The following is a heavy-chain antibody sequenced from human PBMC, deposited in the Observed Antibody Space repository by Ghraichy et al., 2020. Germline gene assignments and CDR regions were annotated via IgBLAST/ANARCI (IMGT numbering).Heavy chain of an antibody. CDR1: GYTFTDYY. CDR2: ISPNSGGT. V-gene: IGHV1-2*02. J-gene: IGHJ4*02. D-gene: IGHD6-19*01. Sequence: ASVKVSCKASGYTFTDYYIHWVRQAPGQGLEWMGWISPNSGGTNYAQKFQGRVTMTRDTSISTAYMELSRLRSDDTAVFYCARSRGSSGWIDYWGQGTLVTVSS. CDR3: ARSRGSSGWIDY.